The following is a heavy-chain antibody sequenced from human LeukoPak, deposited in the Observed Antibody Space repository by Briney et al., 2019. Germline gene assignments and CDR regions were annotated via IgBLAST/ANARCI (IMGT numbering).Heavy chain of an antibody. J-gene: IGHJ5*02. CDR3: ERDLGLRGST. CDR2: MYGDMSDI. V-gene: IGHV3-74*01. Sequence: GGSLRLSCEVSGFIFSNSWMHWVRQTPGKGLVWVSRMYGDMSDISYADSVKGRFTISRDNAKNTVYLQMNSLRGEDTAVYYCERDLGLRGSTWGRGPLVTVSS. D-gene: IGHD4-23*01. CDR1: GFIFSNSW.